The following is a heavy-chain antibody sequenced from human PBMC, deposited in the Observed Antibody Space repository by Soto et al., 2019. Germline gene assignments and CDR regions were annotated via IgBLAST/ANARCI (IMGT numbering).Heavy chain of an antibody. V-gene: IGHV3-64*02. CDR2: ISSNGGST. CDR1: GFTFSSYA. CDR3: ARGVGSSWYGDDAFDS. D-gene: IGHD6-13*01. Sequence: EVQLVESGEGLVQPGGSLRLSCAASGFTFSSYAMHWVRQAPGKGLEYVSAISSNGGSTYYADSVKGRFTISRDNSKNPLYLQRGSLRAVDMGVYYCARGVGSSWYGDDAFDSWGQGTMVTVSS. J-gene: IGHJ3*02.